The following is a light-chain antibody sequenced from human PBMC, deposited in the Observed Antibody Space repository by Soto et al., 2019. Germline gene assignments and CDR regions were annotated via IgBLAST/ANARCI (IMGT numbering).Light chain of an antibody. Sequence: EIVLTQSPATLSVSPGERATLSCRASQRISSNLAWYQQKPGQAPRLLIYGPSTRATGVPARFSGSGSGTEFTLTISSLQSEDFAVYYCQQYGSSPKITFGQGTQLEIK. CDR3: QQYGSSPKIT. CDR2: GPS. CDR1: QRISSN. J-gene: IGKJ5*01. V-gene: IGKV3-15*01.